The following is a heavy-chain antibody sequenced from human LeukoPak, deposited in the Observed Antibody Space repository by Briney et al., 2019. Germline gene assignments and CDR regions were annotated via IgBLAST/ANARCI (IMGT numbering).Heavy chain of an antibody. Sequence: PSETLSLTCTVSGGSISSYYWSRIRQPPGKGLEWIGYIYYSGSTNYNPSLKSRVTISVDTSKNQFSLKLSSVTAADTAVYYCARVKGSGSYYGQDYGMDVWGQGTTVTVSS. V-gene: IGHV4-59*01. CDR1: GGSISSYY. J-gene: IGHJ6*02. D-gene: IGHD3-10*01. CDR2: IYYSGST. CDR3: ARVKGSGSYYGQDYGMDV.